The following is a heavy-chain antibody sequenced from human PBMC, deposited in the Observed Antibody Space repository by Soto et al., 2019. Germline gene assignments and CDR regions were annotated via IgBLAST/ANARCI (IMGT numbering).Heavy chain of an antibody. CDR3: ARFRSAADTGGTNSFDP. V-gene: IGHV4-59*01. CDR1: GGSISGYY. D-gene: IGHD2-15*01. J-gene: IGHJ5*02. Sequence: SETLSLTCTVSGGSISGYYWSWIRQPPGKGLEWIAYIFYTGSTNYNPSLKRRVTISVDTSKNQFSLKLSSVTAADTAVYYCARFRSAADTGGTNSFDPWGQGTLVTVSS. CDR2: IFYTGST.